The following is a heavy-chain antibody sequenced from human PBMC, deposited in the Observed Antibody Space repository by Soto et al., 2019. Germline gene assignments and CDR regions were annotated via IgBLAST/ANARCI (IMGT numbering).Heavy chain of an antibody. J-gene: IGHJ5*02. CDR2: IKSKSDGGTTGGTT. V-gene: IGHV3-15*07. CDR1: GFTFSNAW. Sequence: PGGSLRLSCAASGFTFSNAWMNRVRQAPGKGLEWVGRIKSKSDGGTTGGTTDYAAPVKGRFTISRDDSKNTLYLQMNSLKTEDTAVYYCTTDPEQHIVVVTGFRDWFDHWGQGTLVIVSS. D-gene: IGHD2-21*02. CDR3: TTDPEQHIVVVTGFRDWFDH.